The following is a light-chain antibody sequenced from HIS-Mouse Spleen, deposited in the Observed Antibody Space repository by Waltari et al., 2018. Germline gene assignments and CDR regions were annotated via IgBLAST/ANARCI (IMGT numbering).Light chain of an antibody. Sequence: SYELTQQPSVSVSPGQTARIPCSGDALPKKYSYWYQQKSGHAPVLVIYEDSKRPSGIPERFSGSSSGTMATLTISGAQVEDEADYYCYSTDSSGNHRVFGGGTKLTVL. CDR3: YSTDSSGNHRV. J-gene: IGLJ2*01. CDR1: ALPKKY. CDR2: EDS. V-gene: IGLV3-10*01.